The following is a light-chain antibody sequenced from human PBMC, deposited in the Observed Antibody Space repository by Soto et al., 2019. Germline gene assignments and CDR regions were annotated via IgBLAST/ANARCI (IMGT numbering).Light chain of an antibody. Sequence: EIVLTQSAGTLSLSPGERATLSCRASQTVSSNYLAWYQQKPGQAPRLLIYAASTRATGIPDRFSGSGSGTDFTLSISRLEPEDFAVYYCQQFSSYPLTFGGGTKVDIK. J-gene: IGKJ4*01. V-gene: IGKV3-20*01. CDR1: QTVSSNY. CDR3: QQFSSYPLT. CDR2: AAS.